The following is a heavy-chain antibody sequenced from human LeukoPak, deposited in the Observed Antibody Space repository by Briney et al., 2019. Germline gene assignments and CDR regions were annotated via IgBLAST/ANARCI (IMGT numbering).Heavy chain of an antibody. D-gene: IGHD2-2*01. CDR3: ASASRGYCSSTSCDLKFDP. V-gene: IGHV1-69*05. CDR2: IIPIFGTA. Sequence: ASVKVSCKASGGTFSSYAISWVRQAPGQGLEWMGGIIPIFGTANYAQKLQGRVTMTTDTSTSTAYMELRSLRSDDTAVYYCASASRGYCSSTSCDLKFDPWGQGTLVTVSS. CDR1: GGTFSSYA. J-gene: IGHJ5*02.